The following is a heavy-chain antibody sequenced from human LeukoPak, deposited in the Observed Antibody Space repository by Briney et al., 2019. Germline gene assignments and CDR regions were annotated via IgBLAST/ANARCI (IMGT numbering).Heavy chain of an antibody. CDR1: GGIFSSYA. CDR2: IIPIFGTA. Sequence: ASVKVSCKASGGIFSSYAISWVRQAPGQGLEWMGGIIPIFGTANYAQKFQGRVTITADESTSTAYMELSSLRSEDTAVYYCAREVSPIVVVPAAMGEYYYYGMDVWGQGTTVTVSS. CDR3: AREVSPIVVVPAAMGEYYYYGMDV. V-gene: IGHV1-69*13. D-gene: IGHD2-2*01. J-gene: IGHJ6*02.